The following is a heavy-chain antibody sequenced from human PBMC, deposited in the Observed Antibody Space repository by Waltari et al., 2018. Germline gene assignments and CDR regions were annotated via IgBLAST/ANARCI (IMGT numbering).Heavy chain of an antibody. CDR1: GYIFTRYG. CDR2: IAAYNYKT. Sequence: QIQMVQSGDEVKNPGASMRVSCKASGYIFTRYGFSWVRQAPGQGLEWMAWIAAYNYKTNDAEKFQDRVTVTIDLSTSTGYLELKSLTSDDTAVYYCARGSDPRFAAFDFWGQGTIITVSS. J-gene: IGHJ3*01. CDR3: ARGSDPRFAAFDF. D-gene: IGHD3-16*01. V-gene: IGHV1-18*04.